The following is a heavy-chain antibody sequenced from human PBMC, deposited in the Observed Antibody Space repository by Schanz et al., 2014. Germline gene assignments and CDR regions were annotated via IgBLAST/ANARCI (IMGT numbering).Heavy chain of an antibody. CDR3: ARDRDQWDGNYLDY. CDR2: IGGSDGNT. CDR1: GYTFTRSG. J-gene: IGHJ4*02. Sequence: QVQLVQSGADVKKPGASVKVSCKASGYTFTRSGISWVRQAPGQGLEWMGWIGGSDGNTKFAQKFQGRVTMTTDTSTSTVYMELRSLTSDDSAVYYCARDRDQWDGNYLDYWGQGTLVTVSS. V-gene: IGHV1-18*01. D-gene: IGHD1-26*01.